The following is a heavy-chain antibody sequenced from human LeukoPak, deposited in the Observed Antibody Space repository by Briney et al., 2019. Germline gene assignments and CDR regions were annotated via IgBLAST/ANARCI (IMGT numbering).Heavy chain of an antibody. CDR3: AKYISVPRTQVLGDY. CDR2: VCASGRCT. D-gene: IGHD6-19*01. CDR1: GFTFSADA. Sequence: GGSLRLSCAASGFTFSADAMGWVRQAPGKGLEWVSGVCASGRCTFYAPSVRGRLTISRDNSKNTLFLQMNSLRPEDTALYYCAKYISVPRTQVLGDYWGQGTLVTVSS. V-gene: IGHV3-23*01. J-gene: IGHJ4*02.